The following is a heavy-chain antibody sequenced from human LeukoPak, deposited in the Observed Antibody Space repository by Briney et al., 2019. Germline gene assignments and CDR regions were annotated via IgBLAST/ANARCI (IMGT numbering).Heavy chain of an antibody. CDR1: GGTFSSYA. CDR2: IIPIFGTA. V-gene: IGHV1-69*05. Sequence: GASVKVSCKASGGTFSSYAISWVRQAPGQGLEWMGGIIPIFGTANYAQKFQGRVTITTDESTSTAYMELSSLRSEDTAVYYCARGREYDFWSGSPYYYYMDVWGKGTTVTVSS. CDR3: ARGREYDFWSGSPYYYYMDV. J-gene: IGHJ6*03. D-gene: IGHD3-3*01.